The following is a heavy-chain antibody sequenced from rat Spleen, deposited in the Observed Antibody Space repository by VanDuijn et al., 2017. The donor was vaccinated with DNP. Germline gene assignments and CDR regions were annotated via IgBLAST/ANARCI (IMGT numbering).Heavy chain of an antibody. V-gene: IGHV5-7*01. CDR3: VTHPSWFGY. CDR1: GFSFSDYY. Sequence: EVQLVESGGGLVQPGGSLTLSCAASGFSFSDYYMAWVRQTPKKGLEWVTAILFDGSRTYYRDSVKGRFTISRDNAKRTQYLQMDSLRSEDTATYYCVTHPSWFGYWGPGTLVTVSS. J-gene: IGHJ3*01. CDR2: ILFDGSRT.